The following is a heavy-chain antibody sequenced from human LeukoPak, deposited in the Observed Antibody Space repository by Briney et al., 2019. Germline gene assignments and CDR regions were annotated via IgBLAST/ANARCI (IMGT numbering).Heavy chain of an antibody. J-gene: IGHJ5*02. CDR1: GFTFSSYG. V-gene: IGHV3-30*18. CDR2: ISYDGSNK. D-gene: IGHD4-11*01. CDR3: AKGGYSTYNWFDP. Sequence: GGSLRLSCAASGFTFSSYGMHWVRQAPGKGLEWVAVISYDGSNKYYADSVKGRFTISRDNSKNTLYLQMNSLRAEDTAVYYCAKGGYSTYNWFDPWGRGTLVTVSS.